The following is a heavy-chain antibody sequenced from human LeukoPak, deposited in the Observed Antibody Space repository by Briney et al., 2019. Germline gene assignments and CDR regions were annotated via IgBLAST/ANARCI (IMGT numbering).Heavy chain of an antibody. CDR1: GFTFSIHG. CDR2: ITGSGGST. D-gene: IGHD3-22*01. Sequence: GGSLRLSCAASGFTFSIHGMNWVRQGPGKGLEWVSGITGSGGSTYYADSVKGRFTISRDNSKNTVYLQMNSLRAEDTAVYYCAKGAGNYYDSSGYYYDAGGRTHFDYWGQGTLVTVSS. V-gene: IGHV3-23*01. J-gene: IGHJ4*02. CDR3: AKGAGNYYDSSGYYYDAGGRTHFDY.